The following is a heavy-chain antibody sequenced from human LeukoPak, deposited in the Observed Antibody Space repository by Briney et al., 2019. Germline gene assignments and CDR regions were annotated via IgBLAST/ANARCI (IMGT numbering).Heavy chain of an antibody. Sequence: PSEPLSLTCTVSGGSINTNGHYWGWIRQSPGKGLEWIGSISYSGTTYYNPSPRSRVTISADTSKSQFSLNLSSVTAADTAIYFCARHFDFWGQGTTVTVSS. J-gene: IGHJ6*02. V-gene: IGHV4-39*01. CDR2: ISYSGTT. CDR3: ARHFDF. CDR1: GGSINTNGHY.